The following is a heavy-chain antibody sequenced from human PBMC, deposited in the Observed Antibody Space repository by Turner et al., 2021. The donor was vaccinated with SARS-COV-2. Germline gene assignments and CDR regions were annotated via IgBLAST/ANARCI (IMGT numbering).Heavy chain of an antibody. V-gene: IGHV4-39*01. Sequence: QFQLQESGPGLVRPSETLSLICTVSGDSISTSHDYWGWIRQPPGKGLEWIGSIYYSGRTFYNPSVKSRVTISVDTSKNDFSLQLSSVTAADTAVYYCMRHDHYGSASINWFNSWGQGTLVTVSS. D-gene: IGHD3-10*01. CDR3: MRHDHYGSASINWFNS. CDR1: GDSISTSHDY. CDR2: IYYSGRT. J-gene: IGHJ5*01.